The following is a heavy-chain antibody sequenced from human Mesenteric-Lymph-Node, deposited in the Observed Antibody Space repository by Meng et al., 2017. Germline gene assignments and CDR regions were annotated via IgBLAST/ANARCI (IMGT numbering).Heavy chain of an antibody. Sequence: GGSLRLSCTASGFTFGDYAMSWFRQAPGKGLEWVGFIRSKAYGGTTEYAASVKGRFTISRDDYKSIAYLQMNSLKTEDTAVYYCTRGSEYYYDSSGYYYPSPFDYWGQGTLVTVSS. D-gene: IGHD3-22*01. V-gene: IGHV3-49*03. CDR1: GFTFGDYA. J-gene: IGHJ4*02. CDR2: IRSKAYGGTT. CDR3: TRGSEYYYDSSGYYYPSPFDY.